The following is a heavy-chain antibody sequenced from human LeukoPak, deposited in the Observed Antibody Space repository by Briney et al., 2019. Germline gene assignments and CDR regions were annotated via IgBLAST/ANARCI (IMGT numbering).Heavy chain of an antibody. CDR2: ISSSGTYV. D-gene: IGHD3-9*01. CDR1: GFTLSSYS. V-gene: IGHV3-21*01. CDR3: ARASSKQLAGYLPDGFDI. Sequence: GGSLRLSCAASGFTLSSYSMNWVRQAPGRGLEWVSSISSSGTYVYYADSVKGRFTISRDNAKNSLSLQMNSLRADDAAVYYCARASSKQLAGYLPDGFDIWGQGTMVTVSS. J-gene: IGHJ3*02.